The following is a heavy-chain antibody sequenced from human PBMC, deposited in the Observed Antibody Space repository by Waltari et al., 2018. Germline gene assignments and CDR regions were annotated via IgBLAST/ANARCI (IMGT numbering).Heavy chain of an antibody. D-gene: IGHD5-12*01. V-gene: IGHV4-39*02. CDR2: MPYNGAT. J-gene: IGHJ3*01. CDR1: GVSITSNRHY. CDR3: ATYIGASIGTAAFDV. Sequence: QLQLQESGPGLGKPSATLSLTCIVSGVSITSNRHYWAWSRQPPGQGLEWIGTMPYNGATYSSPSLKSRVTLSRDTSKNHLSLKLGSVTAADTAVYYCATYIGASIGTAAFDVWGQGTMVTVSS.